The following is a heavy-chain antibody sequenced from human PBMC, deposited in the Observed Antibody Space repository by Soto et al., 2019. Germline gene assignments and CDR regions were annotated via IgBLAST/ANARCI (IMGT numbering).Heavy chain of an antibody. CDR1: GFTFNTYG. CDR2: IWYDGSNK. J-gene: IGHJ6*02. D-gene: IGHD2-15*01. V-gene: IGHV3-33*08. CDR3: ARGDCTGAYCYSWPFNYGVDV. Sequence: QVQLVESGGGVVQPGGSLRLSCTTSGFTFNTYGMYWVRQAPGKGLEWVAIIWYDGSNKYYGDSVKGRFTISRDNSKNTLYLQMNSLRAKDTALYYCARGDCTGAYCYSWPFNYGVDVWGQGTTVTVSS.